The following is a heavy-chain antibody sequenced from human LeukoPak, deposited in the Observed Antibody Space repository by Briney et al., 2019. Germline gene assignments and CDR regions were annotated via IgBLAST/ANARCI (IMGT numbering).Heavy chain of an antibody. CDR3: AKNDIGNYYDSSGPDY. CDR1: GYSFTNYA. Sequence: ASVKVSCKASGYSFTNYAMHWVRQAPGQRLEWMGWINAGDGSTKLSQKFQGRVTITWDTSASTAYVELSNLKSEDTAVYYCAKNDIGNYYDSSGPDYWGQGTLVTVSS. CDR2: INAGDGST. J-gene: IGHJ4*02. D-gene: IGHD3-22*01. V-gene: IGHV1-3*01.